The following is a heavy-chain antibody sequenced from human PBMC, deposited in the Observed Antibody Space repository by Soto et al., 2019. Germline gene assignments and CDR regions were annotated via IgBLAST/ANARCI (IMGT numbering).Heavy chain of an antibody. CDR1: GVAFSSYG. CDR2: ISVSGGST. Sequence: VRSLRVRCAAAGVAFSSYGVSWVRKAPGKGLAWVSGISVSGGSTYYADSVKGRFTISRDNSKNTLYLQMNSLRAEDTAVYYCASNTRYDPPDYWGQGTLVTVSS. V-gene: IGHV3-23*01. J-gene: IGHJ4*02. CDR3: ASNTRYDPPDY. D-gene: IGHD3-16*01.